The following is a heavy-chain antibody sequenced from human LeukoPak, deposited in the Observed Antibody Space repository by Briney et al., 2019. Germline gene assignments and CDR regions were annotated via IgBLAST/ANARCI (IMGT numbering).Heavy chain of an antibody. CDR1: GGSFSGYY. CDR2: INHSGST. D-gene: IGHD2-2*02. V-gene: IGHV4-34*01. Sequence: SETLSLTCAVYGGSFSGYYWSWIRQPPGKGLEWIGEINHSGSTNYNPSLKSRVTISVDTSKNQFSLKLSSVTAADTAVYYCAVGYCSSTSCYTFDYWGQGTLVTVSS. CDR3: AVGYCSSTSCYTFDY. J-gene: IGHJ4*02.